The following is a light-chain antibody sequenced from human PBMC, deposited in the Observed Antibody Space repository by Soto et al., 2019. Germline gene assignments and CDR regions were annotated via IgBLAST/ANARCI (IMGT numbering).Light chain of an antibody. CDR3: QQRINWPT. CDR2: DAS. CDR1: QSVSSY. J-gene: IGKJ4*01. V-gene: IGKV3-11*01. Sequence: EIVLTQSPATLSLSPGERATLSCRASQSVSSYLAWNQQKPGQAPRLLIYDASNRATGIPARFSGSGSGTDFPLTISSLEPEDFAVYYCQQRINWPTFGGGTKVEIK.